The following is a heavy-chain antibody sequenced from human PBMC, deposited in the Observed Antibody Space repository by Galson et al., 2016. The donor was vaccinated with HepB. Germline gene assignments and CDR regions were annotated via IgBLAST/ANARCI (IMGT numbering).Heavy chain of an antibody. V-gene: IGHV1-46*01. CDR2: INPNGGDT. CDR1: GYTFINYY. D-gene: IGHD5-12*01. J-gene: IGHJ4*02. Sequence: SVKVSCKASGYTFINYYMHWVRQAPGQGLEWIGIINPNGGDTSYAQKFQGRVTVTRDTSTSTVYMDLSSLRSEDTAVYYCALSGLDYWGQGTLVTASS. CDR3: ALSGLDY.